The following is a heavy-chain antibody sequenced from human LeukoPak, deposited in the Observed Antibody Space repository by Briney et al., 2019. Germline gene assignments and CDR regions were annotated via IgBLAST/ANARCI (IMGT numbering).Heavy chain of an antibody. D-gene: IGHD3-3*01. Sequence: GGSLRLSCAASGFTFSSCAMSWVRQAPGKGLEWVSSITSSSNYIYYADSVKGRFTISRDNAKNSLYLQMNSLRAEDTAVYYCAKSFGVVILFDYWGQGTLVTVSS. CDR2: ITSSSNYI. V-gene: IGHV3-21*01. CDR1: GFTFSSCA. CDR3: AKSFGVVILFDY. J-gene: IGHJ4*02.